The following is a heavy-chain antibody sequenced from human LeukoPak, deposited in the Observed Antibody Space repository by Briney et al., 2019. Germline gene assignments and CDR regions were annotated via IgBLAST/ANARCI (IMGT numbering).Heavy chain of an antibody. D-gene: IGHD3-22*01. CDR1: GFTFSSYA. CDR3: AKAGPMKLQHYFDY. CDR2: ISYDGSNK. V-gene: IGHV3-30*04. J-gene: IGHJ4*02. Sequence: PGGSLRLSCAASGFTFSSYAMHWVRQAPGKGLEWVAVISYDGSNKYYADSVKARFTIYRDSSKNTLYLQMNSLRAEDTAVYYCAKAGPMKLQHYFDYWGQGTLVTVSS.